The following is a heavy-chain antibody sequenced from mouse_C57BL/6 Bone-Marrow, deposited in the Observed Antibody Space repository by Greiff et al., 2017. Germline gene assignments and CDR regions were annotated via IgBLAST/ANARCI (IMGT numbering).Heavy chain of an antibody. J-gene: IGHJ2*01. Sequence: QVQLQQSGAELARPGASVKMSCKASGYTFTSYTMHWVKQRPGQGLEWIGYINPSSGYTKYNQKFKDKATLTADKSSSTAYMQLNSLTSEDSAVYYCARAPLTAVVATPFDYWGQGTTLTVSS. CDR1: GYTFTSYT. CDR2: INPSSGYT. D-gene: IGHD1-1*01. CDR3: ARAPLTAVVATPFDY. V-gene: IGHV1-4*01.